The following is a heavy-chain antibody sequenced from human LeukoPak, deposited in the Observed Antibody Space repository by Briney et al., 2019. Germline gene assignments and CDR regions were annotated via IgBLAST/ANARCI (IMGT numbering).Heavy chain of an antibody. CDR1: GGSFSGYY. D-gene: IGHD3-10*01. J-gene: IGHJ3*02. CDR3: ARVPTYGLHDAFDI. CDR2: INHSGST. V-gene: IGHV4-34*01. Sequence: SETLSLTCAVYGGSFSGYYWSWIRQPPGKGLGWIGEINHSGSTNYNPSLKSRVTISVDTSKNQFSLKLSSVTAADTAVYYCARVPTYGLHDAFDIWGQGTMVTVSS.